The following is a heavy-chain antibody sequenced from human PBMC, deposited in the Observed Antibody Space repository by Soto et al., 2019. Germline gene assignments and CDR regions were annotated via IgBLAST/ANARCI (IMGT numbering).Heavy chain of an antibody. CDR2: ISISSSTI. D-gene: IGHD4-17*01. V-gene: IGHV3-48*01. Sequence: GGSLTLSCAASGFTFSSYSMNWVRQAPGKGLEWVSYISISSSTIYYADSVKGRFTISRDNAKNSLYLQMNSLRAEDTAVYYCARDLHPSYPNGDYAECFQPWGQGTLVTVS. CDR1: GFTFSSYS. CDR3: ARDLHPSYPNGDYAECFQP. J-gene: IGHJ1*01.